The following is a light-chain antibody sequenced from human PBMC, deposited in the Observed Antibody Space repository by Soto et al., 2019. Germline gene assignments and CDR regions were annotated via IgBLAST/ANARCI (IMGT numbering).Light chain of an antibody. J-gene: IGLJ1*01. CDR1: SSDVGGYDF. CDR2: EVN. V-gene: IGLV2-8*01. Sequence: QSALTQPPSASGSPGQSVTISCTGTSSDVGGYDFVSWYQQPPGKAPKLMIYEVNKRPSGVPDRFSGSKSGNTASLTVSGLQAEDEADYYCSSYAGSNNYVFGTGTKLTVL. CDR3: SSYAGSNNYV.